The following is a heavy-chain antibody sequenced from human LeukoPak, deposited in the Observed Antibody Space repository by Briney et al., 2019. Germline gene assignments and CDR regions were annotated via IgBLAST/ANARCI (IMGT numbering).Heavy chain of an antibody. V-gene: IGHV1-3*01. D-gene: IGHD4-17*01. CDR2: INAGNGNT. CDR1: GYTFTSYA. CDR3: ARLMYGDYVESGAFDI. Sequence: ASVKVSCKASGYTFTSYAMHWVRQAPGQRLEWMGWINAGNGNTKYSQKFQGRVTITRDTSASTAYMELSSLRSEDTAVYYCARLMYGDYVESGAFDIWGQGTMVTVSS. J-gene: IGHJ3*02.